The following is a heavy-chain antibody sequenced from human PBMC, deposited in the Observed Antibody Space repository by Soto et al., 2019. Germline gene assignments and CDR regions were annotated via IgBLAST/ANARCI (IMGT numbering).Heavy chain of an antibody. CDR2: IYYSGST. CDR1: GGSISSGDYY. Sequence: SSETLSLTCTVSGGSISSGDYYWSWIRQPPGKGLEWIGYIYYSGSTYYNPSLKSRVTISVDTSKNQFSLKLSSVTAADTAVYYCARGGLPTIFPLYWGQGTLVTVSS. D-gene: IGHD3-3*01. V-gene: IGHV4-30-4*01. CDR3: ARGGLPTIFPLY. J-gene: IGHJ4*02.